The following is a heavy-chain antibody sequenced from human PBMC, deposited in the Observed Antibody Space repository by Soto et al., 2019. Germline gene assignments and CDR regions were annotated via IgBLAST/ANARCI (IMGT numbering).Heavy chain of an antibody. V-gene: IGHV4-30-4*01. CDR1: GASVACGSYY. Sequence: SETLSLTCSVSGASVACGSYYWSWVRQPPGKGLDLIGYIPSRGRPFYNPSLTSRGTISAHTSKNQLSLQLTSVTAADTAVYYCARDTYSGYDFGLGGQGTLVPVSS. D-gene: IGHD5-12*01. J-gene: IGHJ5*02. CDR2: IPSRGRP. CDR3: ARDTYSGYDFGL.